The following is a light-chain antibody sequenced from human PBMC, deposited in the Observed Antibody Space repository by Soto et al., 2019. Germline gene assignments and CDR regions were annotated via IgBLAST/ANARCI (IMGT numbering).Light chain of an antibody. Sequence: QSALTQPPSASGSPGRSVTISCTGTSSDIGGYNYVSWYQQHPGKAPKLMIYEVNKRPSGVPDRFSGSKSGNTASLTVSGLQVEDEADYYCASHAGRKNIIFGGGTKLTVL. CDR3: ASHAGRKNII. CDR1: SSDIGGYNY. V-gene: IGLV2-8*01. J-gene: IGLJ2*01. CDR2: EVN.